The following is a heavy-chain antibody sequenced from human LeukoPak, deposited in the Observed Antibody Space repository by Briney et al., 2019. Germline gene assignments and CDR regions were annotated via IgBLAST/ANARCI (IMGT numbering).Heavy chain of an antibody. CDR1: GFIFSSSW. J-gene: IGHJ5*01. CDR2: IKTDGSEK. Sequence: PWGSLSLSCAASGFIFSSSWMSWVRQAPGKGLEGVATIKTDGSEKSHVDSVSGRFTISRDNTKDSLFLQMKSLRVDDTAVYYCVRGGTYWTVSWGQGTLVTVSS. V-gene: IGHV3-7*01. CDR3: VRGGTYWTVS.